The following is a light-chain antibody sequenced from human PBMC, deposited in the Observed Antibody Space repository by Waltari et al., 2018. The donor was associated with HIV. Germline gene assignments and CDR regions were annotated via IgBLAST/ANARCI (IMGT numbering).Light chain of an antibody. CDR2: ENN. V-gene: IGLV1-51*02. J-gene: IGLJ3*02. Sequence: QSVLTQPPSVSAAPGQKVTMSCSGSRSNIGNHYVPWYQQFPGTAPKLLIYENNKRPSGIPDRFSGSKSGTSATLGITGLQTGDEADYYCGTWDSSLSGGVFGGGTKLTVL. CDR3: GTWDSSLSGGV. CDR1: RSNIGNHY.